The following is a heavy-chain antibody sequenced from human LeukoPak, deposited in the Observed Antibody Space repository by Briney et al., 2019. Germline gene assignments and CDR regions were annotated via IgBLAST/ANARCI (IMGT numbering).Heavy chain of an antibody. V-gene: IGHV1-46*01. J-gene: IGHJ5*02. D-gene: IGHD3-10*01. CDR3: ARGYYYGSGSGLLDP. CDR1: GYTFTSYH. Sequence: GASVKVSCKASGYTFTSYHMHWVRQAPGQGLEWMGIINPSGGSTSYAQKFQGRVTMTRDMSTSTVYMELSSLRSEDTAVYYCARGYYYGSGSGLLDPWGQGTLVTVSS. CDR2: INPSGGST.